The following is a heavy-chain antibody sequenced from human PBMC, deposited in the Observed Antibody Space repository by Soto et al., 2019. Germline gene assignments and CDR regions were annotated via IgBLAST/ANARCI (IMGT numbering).Heavy chain of an antibody. V-gene: IGHV4-59*12. D-gene: IGHD5-18*01. Sequence: SETLSLTCTVSGGSISSYYWSWIRQPPGKGLEWIGYIYHSGSTNYNPSLKSRVTISVDTSKNQFSLKLSSVTAADTAVYYCAREWRGYSYGIDAGGMDVWGQGTTVTVSS. CDR2: IYHSGST. CDR3: AREWRGYSYGIDAGGMDV. J-gene: IGHJ6*02. CDR1: GGSISSYY.